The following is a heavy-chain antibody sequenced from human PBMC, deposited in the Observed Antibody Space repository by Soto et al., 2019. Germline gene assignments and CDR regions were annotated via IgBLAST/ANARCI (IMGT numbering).Heavy chain of an antibody. Sequence: GGSLRLSCAASGFTFSSYSMNWVRQAPGKGLEWVSYISSSSSTIYYADSVKGQFTISRDNAKNSLYLQMNSLRAEDTAVYYCARDGDGATIYYYYYYMDVWGKGTTVTVSS. CDR2: ISSSSSTI. D-gene: IGHD5-12*01. CDR1: GFTFSSYS. V-gene: IGHV3-48*01. J-gene: IGHJ6*03. CDR3: ARDGDGATIYYYYYYMDV.